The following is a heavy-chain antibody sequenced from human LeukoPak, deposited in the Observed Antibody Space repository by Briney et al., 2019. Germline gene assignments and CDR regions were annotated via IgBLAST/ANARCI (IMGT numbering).Heavy chain of an antibody. J-gene: IGHJ6*03. D-gene: IGHD6-13*01. CDR1: GFTVSSNY. CDR3: AREGYSSSWYLHYYYYMDV. CDR2: IYSGGST. Sequence: PGGSLRLSCAASGFTVSSNYMSWVRQAPGKGLEWVSVIYSGGSTYYADSVKGRFTISRDNSKNTLYLQMNSLRAEDTAVYYCAREGYSSSWYLHYYYYMDVWGKGTTVTVSS. V-gene: IGHV3-53*01.